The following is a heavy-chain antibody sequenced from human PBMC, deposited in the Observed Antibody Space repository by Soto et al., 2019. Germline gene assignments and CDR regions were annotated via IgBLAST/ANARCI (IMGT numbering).Heavy chain of an antibody. CDR1: GFTFSDYA. D-gene: IGHD6-19*01. Sequence: EVHLSESGGGMVQPGGSLRLSCVVSGFTFSDYAMDWVRQAPGKGLEWDSEISATAGTTNYADPVKARYTISRDDSNNSLYLQLPNPRAEDTSMFYCAKASSAWYGSKNYYFDSWGQGAEVSVSS. V-gene: IGHV3-23*01. J-gene: IGHJ4*02. CDR2: ISATAGTT. CDR3: AKASSAWYGSKNYYFDS.